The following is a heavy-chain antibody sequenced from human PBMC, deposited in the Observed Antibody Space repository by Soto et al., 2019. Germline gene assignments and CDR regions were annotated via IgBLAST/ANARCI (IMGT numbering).Heavy chain of an antibody. J-gene: IGHJ6*02. D-gene: IGHD6-13*01. Sequence: SETLSLTYTVSGGSISNYYWSWIRQPPGKGLEWIGEIYYSGSTNYNPSLKSRVTISVDTSKNQFSLKLSSVTAADTAVYYCASGRETYSSSWYYKFYYYYGMDVWGQGTTVTVSS. V-gene: IGHV4-59*12. CDR1: GGSISNYY. CDR3: ASGRETYSSSWYYKFYYYYGMDV. CDR2: IYYSGST.